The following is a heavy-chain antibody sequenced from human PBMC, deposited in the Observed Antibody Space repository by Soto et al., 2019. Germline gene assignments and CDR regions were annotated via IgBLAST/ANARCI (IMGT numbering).Heavy chain of an antibody. Sequence: QVQLVQSGAEVKKPGSSVKVSCTASGGTFSSYAISWVRQAPGQGLEWMGGIIPIFGTANYAQKFQGRVTITADESTSTAYMELSSLRSEDTAVYYCAGAQLMVYAIHYYYYGMDVWGQGTTVTVSS. J-gene: IGHJ6*02. CDR1: GGTFSSYA. D-gene: IGHD2-8*01. CDR3: AGAQLMVYAIHYYYYGMDV. V-gene: IGHV1-69*01. CDR2: IIPIFGTA.